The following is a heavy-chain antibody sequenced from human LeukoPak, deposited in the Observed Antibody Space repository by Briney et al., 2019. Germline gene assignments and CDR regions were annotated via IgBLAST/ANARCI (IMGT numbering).Heavy chain of an antibody. Sequence: GGSLRLSCAASGFTVSSNYMSWVRQAPGKGLEWVSVIYSGGSTYYADSVKGRFTISRDNSKNTLYLQMNSLRAEDTAVYYCARDRGPACSGGSCYGYWGQGTLVTVSS. J-gene: IGHJ4*02. D-gene: IGHD2-15*01. CDR1: GFTVSSNY. CDR2: IYSGGST. V-gene: IGHV3-66*01. CDR3: ARDRGPACSGGSCYGY.